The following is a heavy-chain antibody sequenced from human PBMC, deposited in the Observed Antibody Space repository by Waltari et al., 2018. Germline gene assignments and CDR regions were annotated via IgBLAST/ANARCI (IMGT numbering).Heavy chain of an antibody. CDR1: GASFRGSY. Sequence: QVQLQQWGAGLLKPSETLSLPCAVYGASFRGSYWSWIRQPPGKGLEWIGKINHSGSTNYNPSLKSRVTISVDTSKNQFSLKLSSVTAADTAVYYCARGVGDIVVVPQYYFDYWGQGTLVTVSS. D-gene: IGHD2-2*01. J-gene: IGHJ4*02. CDR3: ARGVGDIVVVPQYYFDY. V-gene: IGHV4-34*01. CDR2: INHSGST.